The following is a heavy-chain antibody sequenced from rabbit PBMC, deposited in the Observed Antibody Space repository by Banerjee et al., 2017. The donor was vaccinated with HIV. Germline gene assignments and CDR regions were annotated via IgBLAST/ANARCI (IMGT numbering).Heavy chain of an antibody. J-gene: IGHJ4*01. D-gene: IGHD1-1*01. CDR3: ARGYASSSGLNL. V-gene: IGHV1S45*01. CDR2: IYAGGIGST. CDR1: GFSFSSAYY. Sequence: QEQLVESGGGLVQPEGSLTLTCTASGFSFSSAYYMCWVRQAPGKGLEWIACIYAGGIGSTYYANWAKGRFTISKASSTTVTLQVTSLTAADTATYFCARGYASSSGLNLWGPGTLVTVS.